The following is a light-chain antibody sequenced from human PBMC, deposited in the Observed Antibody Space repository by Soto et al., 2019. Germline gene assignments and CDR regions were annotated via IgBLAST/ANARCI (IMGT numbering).Light chain of an antibody. Sequence: TQPDWDCGSPGQSITISCTGTSSDVGGYNYFSWYQQHPGKAPKVIITEVSKRPSGVSNRFSGSKSGNTASLTISGLQAEDEADYYCSSYVNYITFVSFGGRTK. CDR2: EVS. CDR1: SSDVGGYNY. V-gene: IGLV2-14*01. CDR3: SSYVNYITFVS. J-gene: IGLJ2*01.